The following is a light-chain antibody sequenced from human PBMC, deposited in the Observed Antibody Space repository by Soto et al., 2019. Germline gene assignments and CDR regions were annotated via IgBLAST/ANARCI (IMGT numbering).Light chain of an antibody. J-gene: IGKJ2*01. Sequence: DIHLTQSPSLLSASVGDRVTITCRASQGISQYVAWYQQKPGKAPKLLIYAAVVLQSGVPPRFSGSGSGTEFTLTISGLQPDDFASYYCQQYHTYYTFGQGTKVDIK. CDR3: QQYHTYYT. CDR1: QGISQY. V-gene: IGKV1-9*01. CDR2: AAV.